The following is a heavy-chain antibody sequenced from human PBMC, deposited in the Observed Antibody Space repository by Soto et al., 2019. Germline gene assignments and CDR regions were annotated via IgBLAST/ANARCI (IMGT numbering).Heavy chain of an antibody. CDR3: VRANLRSGWTFDH. D-gene: IGHD6-19*01. Sequence: SETLSLTCTVSGGSISSGDYYWSWIRQPPGKGLEWIGYIYYSGSTYYNPSLKSRVTISVETSKNQFSLKLCSVTAADTGVYYCVRANLRSGWTFDHWGQGTAVTVSS. CDR2: IYYSGST. CDR1: GGSISSGDYY. V-gene: IGHV4-30-4*01. J-gene: IGHJ4*02.